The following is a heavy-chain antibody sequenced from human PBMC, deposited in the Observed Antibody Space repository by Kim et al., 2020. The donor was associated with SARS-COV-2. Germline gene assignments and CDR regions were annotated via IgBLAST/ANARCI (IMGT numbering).Heavy chain of an antibody. Sequence: GESLKISCKGSGYSFTSYWIGWVRQMPGKGLEWMGIINPDDSDGIYSTSFEGQVTISADKSLSTAYLQWSSLKASDTAMYYYARCRGTTVTTGWFEPWGQGNLVSVAS. CDR1: GYSFTSYW. CDR3: ARCRGTTVTTGWFEP. D-gene: IGHD4-4*01. V-gene: IGHV5-51*01. CDR2: INPDDSDG. J-gene: IGHJ5*02.